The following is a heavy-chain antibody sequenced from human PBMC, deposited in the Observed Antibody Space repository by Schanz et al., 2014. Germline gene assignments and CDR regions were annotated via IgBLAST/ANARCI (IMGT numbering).Heavy chain of an antibody. V-gene: IGHV3-53*01. J-gene: IGHJ3*01. CDR3: ARDGGRDGYNLAFDV. CDR2: MYINSGST. CDR1: GFTVNTNY. D-gene: IGHD5-12*01. Sequence: DVQLVESGGGLVQSGGSLRLSCAVSGFTVNTNYMSWVRQAPGKGLEWISSMYINSGSTQYADSVKGRFIISRDSSKNTLFLQMNSLRAEDTAVYFCARDGGRDGYNLAFDVWGQGTLVTVSS.